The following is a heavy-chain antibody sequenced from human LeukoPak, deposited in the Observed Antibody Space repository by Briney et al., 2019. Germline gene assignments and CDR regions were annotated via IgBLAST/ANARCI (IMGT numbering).Heavy chain of an antibody. D-gene: IGHD4-17*01. CDR2: ISSSGSGGNT. CDR1: GFTFSSYA. Sequence: GGSLRLSCAASGFTFSSYAMSWARQAPGKGLEWVSGISSSGSGGNTYYADFVKGRFTISRDSSKNTLFLQMNTLRAEDTAVYYCAKGLDYGDPALRLYGMDVWGQGTTVTVSS. CDR3: AKGLDYGDPALRLYGMDV. V-gene: IGHV3-23*01. J-gene: IGHJ6*02.